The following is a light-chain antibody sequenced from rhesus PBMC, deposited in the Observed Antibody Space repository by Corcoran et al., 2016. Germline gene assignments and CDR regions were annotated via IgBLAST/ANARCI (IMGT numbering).Light chain of an antibody. CDR3: SSYAGSNTYI. Sequence: QAALTQPRSVSGSPGQSVTISCTGTSSDIGGYNLVSWYQQHPGTAPKLMIYEVSKRPSGVSDRFSGSKSGNTASLTISGLQAEDEADYYGSSYAGSNTYIFDAGTRLTVL. V-gene: IGLV2-32*02. CDR1: SSDIGGYNL. J-gene: IGLJ1*01. CDR2: EVS.